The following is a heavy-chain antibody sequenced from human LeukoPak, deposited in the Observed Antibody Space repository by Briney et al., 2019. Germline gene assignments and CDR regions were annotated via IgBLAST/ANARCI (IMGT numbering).Heavy chain of an antibody. J-gene: IGHJ3*02. V-gene: IGHV3-64D*09. Sequence: GGSLRLFCSASGFTFSSYAMHWVRQAPGKGLEYVSAISSNGGSTYYADSVKGRFTISRDNSKNTLYLQMSSLRAEDTAVYYCVKEYYYDSSGYASHAFDIWGQGTMVTVSS. CDR3: VKEYYYDSSGYASHAFDI. CDR2: ISSNGGST. D-gene: IGHD3-22*01. CDR1: GFTFSSYA.